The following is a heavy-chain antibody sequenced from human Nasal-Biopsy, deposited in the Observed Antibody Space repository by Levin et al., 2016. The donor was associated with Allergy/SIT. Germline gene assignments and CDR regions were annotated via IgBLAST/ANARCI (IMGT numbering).Heavy chain of an antibody. CDR2: IYTSGST. CDR3: AVHCSSSTCYFRFDP. CDR1: GGAISSGTYY. V-gene: IGHV4-61*02. J-gene: IGHJ5*02. Sequence: SETLSLTCTVSGGAISSGTYYWNWIRQFAGKGLEWIGRIYTSGSTDYNPSFKSRVTISADTSKNRFSLKLNSVTADDTAVYYCAVHCSSSTCYFRFDPWGQGTQVTVSS. D-gene: IGHD2-2*01.